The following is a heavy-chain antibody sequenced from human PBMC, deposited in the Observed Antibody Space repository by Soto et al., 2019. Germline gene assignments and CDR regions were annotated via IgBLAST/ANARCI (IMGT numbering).Heavy chain of an antibody. CDR3: GVVDRTGNWFDP. Sequence: QLQLQESGPGLVKPSETLSLTCTVSGGSISSSDFYWGWLRQTLGKWLEFIGSMYYSGNTSYNTSLKSRVTISVDTSKNQLTLKLISVTAADTTVYYCGVVDRTGNWFDPWGEGALVTVSS. J-gene: IGHJ5*02. D-gene: IGHD3-3*01. CDR2: MYYSGNT. V-gene: IGHV4-39*01. CDR1: GGSISSSDFY.